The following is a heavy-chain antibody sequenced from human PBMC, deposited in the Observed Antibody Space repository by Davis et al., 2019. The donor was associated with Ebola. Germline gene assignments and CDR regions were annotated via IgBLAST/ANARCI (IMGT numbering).Heavy chain of an antibody. CDR3: AKDVVVPAAIYFDY. V-gene: IGHV3-23*01. CDR2: ISGSGGST. J-gene: IGHJ4*02. CDR1: GFTFSSYA. Sequence: ESLKISCAASGFTFSSYAMSWVRQAPGKGLEWVSAISGSGGSTYYADSVKGRFTISRDNSKNTLYLQMNSLRAEDTAVYYCAKDVVVPAAIYFDYWGQGTLVTVSS. D-gene: IGHD2-2*01.